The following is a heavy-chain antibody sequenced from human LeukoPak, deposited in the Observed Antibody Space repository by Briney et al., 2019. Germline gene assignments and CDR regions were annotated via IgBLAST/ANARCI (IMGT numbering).Heavy chain of an antibody. CDR1: GGSISSYY. CDR3: ARVPRGGLRFLEWPIHAFDI. V-gene: IGHV4-59*01. D-gene: IGHD3-3*01. J-gene: IGHJ3*02. CDR2: IYYSGST. Sequence: PSETLSLTCTVSGGSISSYYWSWIRQPPGKGLEWIGYIYYSGSTNYNPSLKSRVTISVDTSKNQFSLKLSSVTAAGTAVYYCARVPRGGLRFLEWPIHAFDIWGQGTMVTVSS.